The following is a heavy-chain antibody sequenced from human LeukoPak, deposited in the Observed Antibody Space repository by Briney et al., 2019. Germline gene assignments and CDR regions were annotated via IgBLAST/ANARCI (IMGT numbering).Heavy chain of an antibody. CDR1: GFTVSSNY. Sequence: PGGSLRLSCAASGFTVSSNYMSWVRQAPGKGLEWVSVIYSGGSTYYADSVKGRFTISRDNSKNTLYLQMNSLRAEDTAVYYCASSEQLVAEGYWGQGTLVTVSS. D-gene: IGHD6-6*01. J-gene: IGHJ4*02. CDR3: ASSEQLVAEGY. V-gene: IGHV3-66*02. CDR2: IYSGGST.